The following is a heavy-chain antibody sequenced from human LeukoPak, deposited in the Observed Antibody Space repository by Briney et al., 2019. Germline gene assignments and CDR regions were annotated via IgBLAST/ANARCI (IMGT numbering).Heavy chain of an antibody. J-gene: IGHJ6*04. V-gene: IGHV3-48*03. Sequence: GGSLRLSCAASGFTFSSYEMNWVRQAPGKGLEWVSYISSSGSTIYYADSVKGRFTISRDNAKNSLYLKMNSLRAEDTAVYYCARGGAAAGIGYYYYGMDVWGKGTTVTVSS. D-gene: IGHD6-13*01. CDR2: ISSSGSTI. CDR3: ARGGAAAGIGYYYYGMDV. CDR1: GFTFSSYE.